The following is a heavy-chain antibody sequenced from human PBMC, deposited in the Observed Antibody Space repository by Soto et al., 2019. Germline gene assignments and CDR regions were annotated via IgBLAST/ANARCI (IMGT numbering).Heavy chain of an antibody. V-gene: IGHV4-31*03. D-gene: IGHD5-12*01. CDR1: GGSISSVGYY. J-gene: IGHJ5*02. Sequence: QVQLQESGPGLVKPSQTLSLTCTVPGGSISSVGYYWSWIRQHPGKGLEWIGYIYNSGSTHYNPSLKSRITMSVDTSKNQFSLKLSSVTVADTAVYFCARETVGTIDRWGQGTLVTVSS. CDR3: ARETVGTIDR. CDR2: IYNSGST.